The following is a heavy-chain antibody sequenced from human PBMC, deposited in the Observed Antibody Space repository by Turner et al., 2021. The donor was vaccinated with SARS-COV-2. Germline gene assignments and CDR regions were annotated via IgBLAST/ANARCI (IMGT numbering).Heavy chain of an antibody. V-gene: IGHV4-39*01. CDR2: IYYSGST. Sequence: QLQLQESGPGLVKPSETLPLTCTVSGGPISSSSYYWGWIRQPPGKGLEWIGNIYYSGSTYYNPSLKSRVTISVDTSKNQFSLKLSSVTAADTAVYYCARHSPELRGDYFDYWGQGTLVTVSS. D-gene: IGHD1-26*01. CDR3: ARHSPELRGDYFDY. J-gene: IGHJ4*02. CDR1: GGPISSSSYY.